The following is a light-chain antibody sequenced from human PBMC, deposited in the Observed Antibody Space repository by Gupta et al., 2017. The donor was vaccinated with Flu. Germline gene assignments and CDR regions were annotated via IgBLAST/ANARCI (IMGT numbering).Light chain of an antibody. CDR1: SGSVSTSYY. CDR3: VLYMGSGIWV. J-gene: IGLJ3*02. V-gene: IGLV8-61*01. CDR2: STN. Sequence: QTVVTHAPSFSLSPGVTVTLTCGLSSGSVSTSYYPSWYQQTPGQAPRTLIYSTNTRSSGVPDRFSGSIRGNKAALTITGAQADEESDYYCVLYMGSGIWVFGGGTKLTVL.